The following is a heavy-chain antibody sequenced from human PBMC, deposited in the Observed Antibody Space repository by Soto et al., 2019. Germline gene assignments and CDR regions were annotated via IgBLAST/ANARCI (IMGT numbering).Heavy chain of an antibody. J-gene: IGHJ4*02. V-gene: IGHV3-7*03. D-gene: IGHD3-3*01. CDR1: GFTFSSYW. CDR3: ARGNYDFWSGYYYFDY. CDR2: IKQDGSEK. Sequence: GGSLRLSCAASGFTFSSYWMSWVRRAPGKGLEWVANIKQDGSEKYYVDSVKGRFTISRDNAKNSLYLQMNSLRAEDTAVYYCARGNYDFWSGYYYFDYWGQGTLVTVSS.